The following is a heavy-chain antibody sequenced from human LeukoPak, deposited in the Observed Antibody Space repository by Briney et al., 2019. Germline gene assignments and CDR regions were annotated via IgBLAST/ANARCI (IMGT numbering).Heavy chain of an antibody. V-gene: IGHV4-39*01. CDR3: ARIHPANWNPFNWFDP. CDR2: VHYSGST. Sequence: SETLSLTCTVSGXSISSSSHYWGWIRQPPGKGLEWMGSVHYSGSTYYNPTLKTRVTISVDLSQNQFSLRLSSVTAADTAIYYCARIHPANWNPFNWFDPWGQGTLVTVSS. J-gene: IGHJ5*02. D-gene: IGHD1-1*01. CDR1: GXSISSSSHY.